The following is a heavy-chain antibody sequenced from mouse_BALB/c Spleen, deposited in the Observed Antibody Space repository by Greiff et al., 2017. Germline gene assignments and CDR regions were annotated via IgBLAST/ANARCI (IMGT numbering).Heavy chain of an antibody. CDR1: GFTFSSFG. J-gene: IGHJ3*01. D-gene: IGHD2-1*01. Sequence: EVQRVESGGGLVQPGGSRKLSCAASGFTFSSFGMHWVRQAPEKGLEWVAYISSGSSTIYYADTVKGRFTISRDNPKNTLFLQMTSLRSEDTAMYYCARSGGSTMAWFAYWGQGTLVTVSA. CDR2: ISSGSSTI. CDR3: ARSGGSTMAWFAY. V-gene: IGHV5-17*02.